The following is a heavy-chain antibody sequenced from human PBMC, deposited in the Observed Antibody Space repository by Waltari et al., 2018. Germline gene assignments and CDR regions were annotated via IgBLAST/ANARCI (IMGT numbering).Heavy chain of an antibody. Sequence: QVQVLQSGAEVKKPGASVKVSCRASGYTFSNYGITWVRQAPGQGLEWIGRINCRNGGPDYARKFQGRVTMTRDTSLNTAYLELTGLRSDDMAIYYCTLSFNVNAFNIWGPGTRVTASS. CDR2: INCRNGGP. V-gene: IGHV1-2*06. CDR3: TLSFNVNAFNI. D-gene: IGHD2-15*01. J-gene: IGHJ3*01. CDR1: GYTFSNYG.